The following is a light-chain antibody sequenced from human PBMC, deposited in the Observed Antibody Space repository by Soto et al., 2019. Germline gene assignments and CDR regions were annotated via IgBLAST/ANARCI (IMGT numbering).Light chain of an antibody. CDR2: DVS. J-gene: IGLJ1*01. Sequence: QCALTQPASVSGSPVQSIAISCTGTSSDVGTYNSVSWYQQYPGKAPKLMIHDVSNRPSGVSDRFSGSKSGNTASLTISGLQSEDEADYYCSSYTSSSSYVFGSGTQLTVL. CDR3: SSYTSSSSYV. CDR1: SSDVGTYNS. V-gene: IGLV2-14*01.